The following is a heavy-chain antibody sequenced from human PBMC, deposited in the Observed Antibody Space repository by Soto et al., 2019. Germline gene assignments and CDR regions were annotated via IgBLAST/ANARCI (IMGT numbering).Heavy chain of an antibody. CDR1: GYTFTSYD. D-gene: IGHD3-3*01. Sequence: GASVKVSCKASGYTFTSYDINWVRQATGQGLAWKGWMNPNSGNPGYAQKFQVRVTMTRNTSISTAYMELSSMRSEDTAVYYCARAHYLLRFLEWSGPKKKCHWFEPWGQGTLVTVSS. J-gene: IGHJ5*02. CDR3: ARAHYLLRFLEWSGPKKKCHWFEP. V-gene: IGHV1-8*01. CDR2: MNPNSGNP.